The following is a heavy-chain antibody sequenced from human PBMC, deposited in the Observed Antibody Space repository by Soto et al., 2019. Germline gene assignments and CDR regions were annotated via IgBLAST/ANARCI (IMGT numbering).Heavy chain of an antibody. Sequence: TGSAGTIRPSTYFGRRLHQAPDKGLEGRGSTYYSLSTYYNPSLKSRATISVDTSKNQFSLKLSSVTAADTAVYYCASGYSSFTNYSYYGIDVWGQARTV. CDR2: TYYSLST. D-gene: IGHD6-13*01. CDR3: ASGYSSFTNYSYYGIDV. J-gene: IGHJ6*02. V-gene: IGHV4-39*01. CDR1: AGTIRPSTYF.